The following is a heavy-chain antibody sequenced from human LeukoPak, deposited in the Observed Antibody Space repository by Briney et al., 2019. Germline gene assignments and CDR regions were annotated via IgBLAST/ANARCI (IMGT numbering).Heavy chain of an antibody. Sequence: GESLKISCKGSGYSFTSYWIGWVRQMPGKGLEWMGIIYPGDSETRYSPSFQGQVTISADKSVSTAYLQWSSLKTSDTAMYYCARGDSSIWYEYWGQGTLVTVSS. CDR1: GYSFTSYW. J-gene: IGHJ4*02. V-gene: IGHV5-51*01. CDR2: IYPGDSET. D-gene: IGHD2-2*01. CDR3: ARGDSSIWYEY.